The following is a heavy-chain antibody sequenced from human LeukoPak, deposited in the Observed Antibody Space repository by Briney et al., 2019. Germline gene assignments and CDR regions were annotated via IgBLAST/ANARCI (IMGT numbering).Heavy chain of an antibody. CDR3: ARRYNWFDP. CDR1: GFTFSSYG. J-gene: IGHJ5*02. Sequence: GGSLRLSCAASGFTFSSYGMHWVRQAPGKGLEWVAVIWYDGSNKYYADSVKGRFTISRDNSKNTLYLQMTSLRAEDTAVYYCARRYNWFDPWGQGTLVTVSS. CDR2: IWYDGSNK. V-gene: IGHV3-33*01.